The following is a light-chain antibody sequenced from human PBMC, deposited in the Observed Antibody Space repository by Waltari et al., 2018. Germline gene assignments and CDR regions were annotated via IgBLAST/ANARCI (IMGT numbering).Light chain of an antibody. Sequence: DIQMTQSPSTPSASVGDRVTITCRASQSISTWMAWYQQKPGKAPKLLIYKASTLESGVPLRFSGSGSGTEFTLTISSLQPDDFATYYCQQYNSYSYTFGQGTKLEIK. CDR2: KAS. V-gene: IGKV1-5*03. J-gene: IGKJ2*01. CDR3: QQYNSYSYT. CDR1: QSISTW.